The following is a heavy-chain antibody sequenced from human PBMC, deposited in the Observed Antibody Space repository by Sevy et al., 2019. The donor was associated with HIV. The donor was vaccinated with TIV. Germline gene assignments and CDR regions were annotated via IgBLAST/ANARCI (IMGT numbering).Heavy chain of an antibody. V-gene: IGHV3-23*01. Sequence: GGSLRLSCVASGFTFSTYAMTWVRQAPGKGLEWVSVITISGGSTYYADSVKGRFTISRDNSKNNLYLQMNSLRAEDTAVYYCAKDRVSGTYYTGDFDYWGQGTLVTVSS. D-gene: IGHD3-10*01. J-gene: IGHJ4*02. CDR1: GFTFSTYA. CDR2: ITISGGST. CDR3: AKDRVSGTYYTGDFDY.